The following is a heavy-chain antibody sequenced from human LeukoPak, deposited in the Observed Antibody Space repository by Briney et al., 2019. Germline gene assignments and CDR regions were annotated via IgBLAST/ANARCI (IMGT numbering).Heavy chain of an antibody. V-gene: IGHV3-23*01. CDR2: ISGSGGST. CDR3: AATPRDDILTVVFDF. J-gene: IGHJ4*02. CDR1: GFTFSSYA. Sequence: GGSLRLSCAASGFTFSSYAMSWVHQAPGKGLEWVSAISGSGGSTYYADSVKGRFTISRDNSKSTLFLQMNSLRPEDTAVYYCAATPRDDILTVVFDFWGQGTLVTVSS. D-gene: IGHD3-9*01.